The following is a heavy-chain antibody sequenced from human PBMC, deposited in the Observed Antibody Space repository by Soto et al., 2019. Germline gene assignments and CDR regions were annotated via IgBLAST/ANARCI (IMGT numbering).Heavy chain of an antibody. CDR3: AKRKWFSFVY. CDR1: DVSTSNFF. CDR2: IHSSGTT. Sequence: SETLSLTCTVSDVSTSNFFWKWFRQPPGKGLEWIGNIHSSGTTNYNPSLKSRVAMSVDTSKNQFSIKLTSVTAADTAVYYCAKRKWFSFVYWGKETLDPVSP. D-gene: IGHD3-10*01. J-gene: IGHJ4*02. V-gene: IGHV4-4*08.